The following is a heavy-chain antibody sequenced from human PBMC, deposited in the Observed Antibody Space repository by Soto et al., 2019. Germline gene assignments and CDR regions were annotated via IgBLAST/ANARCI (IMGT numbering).Heavy chain of an antibody. CDR1: GFTVSSNY. Sequence: EVQLVETGGGLIQPGGSLRLSCAASGFTVSSNYMSWVRQAPGKGLEWVSVIYSGGSTYYADSVKGRFTISRDNSKNTLYLQMNSLRAEDTAVYYCARGVIAAPGYYFDYWGQGTLVTVSS. CDR2: IYSGGST. CDR3: ARGVIAAPGYYFDY. J-gene: IGHJ4*02. V-gene: IGHV3-53*02. D-gene: IGHD6-13*01.